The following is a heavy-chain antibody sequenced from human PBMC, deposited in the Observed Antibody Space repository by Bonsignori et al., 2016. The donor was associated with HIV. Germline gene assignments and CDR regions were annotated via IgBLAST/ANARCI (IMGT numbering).Heavy chain of an antibody. D-gene: IGHD6-13*01. CDR1: GFTFSSYS. Sequence: GGSLRLSCAASGFTFSSYSMNWVRQAPGKGLEWVSSISSSSSYIYYADSVKGRFTISRDNAKNSLYLQMNSLRAEDTAVYYCARGAAAGTFDYWGQGTLVTVSS. J-gene: IGHJ4*02. CDR2: ISSSSSYI. V-gene: IGHV3-21*01. CDR3: ARGAAAGTFDY.